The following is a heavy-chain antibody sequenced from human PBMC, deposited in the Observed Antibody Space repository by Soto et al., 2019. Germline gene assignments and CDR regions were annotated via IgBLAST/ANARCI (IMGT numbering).Heavy chain of an antibody. Sequence: GGSLRLSCAPSGFNFNNYAMSWVRQPPGERLEWVSFISSSGGTTYYADSVKGRFTISRDNSRNTVFLQMNTLGAEDTAIYYCATLMTVTGPGWGRASEYWGQGTRVTVSS. CDR1: GFNFNNYA. D-gene: IGHD6-19*01. CDR3: ATLMTVTGPGWGRASEY. CDR2: ISSSGGTT. V-gene: IGHV3-23*01. J-gene: IGHJ4*02.